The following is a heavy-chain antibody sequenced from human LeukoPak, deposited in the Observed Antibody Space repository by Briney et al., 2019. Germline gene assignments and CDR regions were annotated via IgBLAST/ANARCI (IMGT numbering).Heavy chain of an antibody. J-gene: IGHJ3*02. D-gene: IGHD2-2*01. V-gene: IGHV4-59*01. Sequence: SETLSLTCTVSGGSISSYYWSWIRQPPGKGLEWIGYIYYSGSTNYNPSLKGRVTISVDTSKNQFSLKLSSVTAADTAVYYCAVGGVVVVPAALDAFDIWGQGTMVTVSS. CDR1: GGSISSYY. CDR2: IYYSGST. CDR3: AVGGVVVVPAALDAFDI.